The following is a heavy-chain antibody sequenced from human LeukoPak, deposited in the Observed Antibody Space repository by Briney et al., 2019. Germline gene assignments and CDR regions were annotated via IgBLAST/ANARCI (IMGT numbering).Heavy chain of an antibody. CDR1: GFTFSDYY. J-gene: IGHJ5*02. D-gene: IGHD3-22*01. V-gene: IGHV3-11*05. CDR3: ARDRYDSSGTHWFDP. Sequence: GGTLRLSCAASGFTFSDYYMSWIRQAPGRGLEWVSYIGGSGVYRNYADSVKGRFTISRDNTKNSLSLQMNSLRVEDTAVYYCARDRYDSSGTHWFDPWGQGTLVTVCS. CDR2: IGGSGVYR.